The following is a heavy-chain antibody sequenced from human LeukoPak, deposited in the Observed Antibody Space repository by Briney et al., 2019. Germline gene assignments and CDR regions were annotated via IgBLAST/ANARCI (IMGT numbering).Heavy chain of an antibody. CDR1: GGSISSNY. Sequence: SETLSLTCTVSGGSISSNYWTWIRQPPGKGLEWIGYIYYSGITNYNPSLKSRVTMSVDTSKNQFSLRLNSVTATDTAVYYCARGGGYYYLWGQGTLVTVSS. J-gene: IGHJ4*02. CDR3: ARGGGYYYL. D-gene: IGHD3-22*01. V-gene: IGHV4-59*01. CDR2: IYYSGIT.